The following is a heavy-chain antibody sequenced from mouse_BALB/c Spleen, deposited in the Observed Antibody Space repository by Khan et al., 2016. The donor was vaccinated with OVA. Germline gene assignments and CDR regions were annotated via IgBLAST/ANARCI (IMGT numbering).Heavy chain of an antibody. J-gene: IGHJ4*01. CDR3: ARENYYGRSCYAMDY. D-gene: IGHD1-1*01. V-gene: IGHV1S41*01. Sequence: DLVKPGASVKLSCKASGYTFTSYWINWIQQRPGQGLEWIGRIGPGSSNAYYNDMFKGKATLTVDTSSNTAYIQLSSLSSEDSAVDFCARENYYGRSCYAMDYWGQGTSVTVST. CDR2: IGPGSSNA. CDR1: GYTFTSYW.